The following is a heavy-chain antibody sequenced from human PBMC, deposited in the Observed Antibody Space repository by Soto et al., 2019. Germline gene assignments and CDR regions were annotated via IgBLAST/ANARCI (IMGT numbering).Heavy chain of an antibody. V-gene: IGHV3-21*01. CDR3: ARAPGTIAVPGY. Sequence: PGGSLRLSCAASGFTFSSYSMNWVRQAPGKGLEWVSSISSSSSYIYYADSVKGRFTISRDNAKNSLYLQMNSLRAEDTAVYYCARAPGTIAVPGYRGQGPLVTVSS. CDR1: GFTFSSYS. J-gene: IGHJ4*02. CDR2: ISSSSSYI. D-gene: IGHD6-19*01.